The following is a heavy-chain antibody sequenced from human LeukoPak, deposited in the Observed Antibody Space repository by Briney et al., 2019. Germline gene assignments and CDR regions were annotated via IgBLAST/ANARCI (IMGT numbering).Heavy chain of an antibody. J-gene: IGHJ4*02. CDR2: IYYSGST. Sequence: SETLSLTCTVSGGSISSSSYYWGWIRQPPGKGLEWIGSIYYSGSTYYNPSLKSQVTISVDTSKNQFSLKLSSVTAADTAVYYCARGVVIAPQTFDYWGQGTLVTVSS. V-gene: IGHV4-39*07. CDR1: GGSISSSSYY. D-gene: IGHD2-21*01. CDR3: ARGVVIAPQTFDY.